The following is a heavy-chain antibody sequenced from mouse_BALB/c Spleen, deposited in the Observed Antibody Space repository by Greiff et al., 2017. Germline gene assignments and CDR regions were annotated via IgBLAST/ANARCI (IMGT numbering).Heavy chain of an antibody. CDR1: SYTFTDYA. CDR3: ARSYGNYSFDY. CDR2: ISTYYGNT. V-gene: IGHV1-67*01. Sequence: QVQLQQSGPELVRPGVSVKISCKGSSYTFTDYAMHWVKQSHAKSLEWIGVISTYYGNTNYNQKFKGKATMTVDKSSSTAYMELARLTSEDSAVYYCARSYGNYSFDYWGQGTTLTVS. J-gene: IGHJ2*01. D-gene: IGHD2-10*02.